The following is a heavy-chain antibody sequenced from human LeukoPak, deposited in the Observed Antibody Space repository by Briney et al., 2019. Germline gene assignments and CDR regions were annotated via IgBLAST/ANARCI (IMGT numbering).Heavy chain of an antibody. CDR1: GFTVDSNY. Sequence: GGSLRLSCAASGFTVDSNYLSWVRQAPGKGLEWVSTIYTGGNTYYAASVKGRFTISRDISKNTVFLHMNSLRAEDTAMYYCARGDDSGYYDYFDYWGQGALVIVSS. D-gene: IGHD3-22*01. CDR2: IYTGGNT. V-gene: IGHV3-53*01. CDR3: ARGDDSGYYDYFDY. J-gene: IGHJ4*02.